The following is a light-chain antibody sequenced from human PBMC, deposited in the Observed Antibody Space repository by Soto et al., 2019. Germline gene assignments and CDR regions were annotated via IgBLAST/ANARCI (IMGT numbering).Light chain of an antibody. V-gene: IGLV1-40*01. Sequence: QSVLTQPTSVSGAAGQRVTISCTGSSSNIGAGYDVHWYQQLPGTAPKLLIYGNNNRPSGVPDRFSGSKSGTSASLAITGLQADDETDYYCQSYDSSLSCVFGTGTKVTV. J-gene: IGLJ1*01. CDR3: QSYDSSLSCV. CDR2: GNN. CDR1: SSNIGAGYD.